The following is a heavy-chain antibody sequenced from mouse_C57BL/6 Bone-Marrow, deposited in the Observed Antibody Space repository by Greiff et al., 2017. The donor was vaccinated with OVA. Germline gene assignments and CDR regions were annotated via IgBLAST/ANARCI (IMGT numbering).Heavy chain of an antibody. CDR1: GFTFSSYA. CDR2: ISDGGSYT. V-gene: IGHV5-4*03. CDR3: ARVYYDPSFAY. Sequence: DVKLVESGGGLVKPGGSLKLSCAASGFTFSSYAMSWVRQTPEKRLEWVATISDGGSYTYYPDNVKGRFTISRDNAKNNLYLQMSHLKSEDTAMYYCARVYYDPSFAYWGQGTLVTVSA. D-gene: IGHD2-4*01. J-gene: IGHJ3*01.